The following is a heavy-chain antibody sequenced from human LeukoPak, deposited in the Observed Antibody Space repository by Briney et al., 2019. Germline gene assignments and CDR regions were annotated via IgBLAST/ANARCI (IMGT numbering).Heavy chain of an antibody. CDR3: ARVDTDFDY. CDR1: GGSISSYY. Sequence: PSQTLSLTCTVSGGSISSYYWSWIRQPPGKGLEWIGYIYYSGSTNYNPSLKCRVTISVDTSKNQFSLKLSSVTAADTAVYYCARVDTDFDYWGQGTLVTVSS. V-gene: IGHV4-59*01. D-gene: IGHD5-18*01. CDR2: IYYSGST. J-gene: IGHJ4*02.